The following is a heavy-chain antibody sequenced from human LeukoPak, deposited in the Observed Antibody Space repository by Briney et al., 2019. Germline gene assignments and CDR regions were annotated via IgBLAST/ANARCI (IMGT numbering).Heavy chain of an antibody. D-gene: IGHD3-10*01. CDR2: IYYSGST. CDR3: ARHADSGFGELAFDY. J-gene: IGHJ4*02. Sequence: SETLSLTCSVSGGTISSSGHYWGWIRQPPEKGLKWIGSIYYSGSTYHNPSLKSRVTISADTSKNQFSLKLSSVTAADTAVYYCARHADSGFGELAFDYWGQGTLVTVSS. V-gene: IGHV4-39*01. CDR1: GGTISSSGHY.